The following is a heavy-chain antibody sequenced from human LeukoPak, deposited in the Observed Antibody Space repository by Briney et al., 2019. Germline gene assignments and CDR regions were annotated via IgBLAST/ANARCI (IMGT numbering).Heavy chain of an antibody. CDR2: IIPIFGTA. D-gene: IGHD3-10*01. CDR3: AAREGVLYYFDY. J-gene: IGHJ4*02. CDR1: GGTFSSYA. Sequence: SVKVSCKASGGTFSSYAISWVRQAPGQGLEWMGRIIPIFGTANYAQKFQVRVTITTDESTSTAYLELSSLRSEDTAVYYCAAREGVLYYFDYWGQGTLVTVSS. V-gene: IGHV1-69*05.